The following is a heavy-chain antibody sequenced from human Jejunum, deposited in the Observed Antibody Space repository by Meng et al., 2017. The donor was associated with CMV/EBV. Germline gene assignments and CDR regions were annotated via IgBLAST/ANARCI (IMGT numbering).Heavy chain of an antibody. CDR2: ISSGSSTT. J-gene: IGHJ6*02. V-gene: IGHV3-48*04. D-gene: IGHD6-19*01. CDR3: ARIGRIAVAGTSNYGMDV. CDR1: TYN. Sequence: TYNMNWVRQAPGKGLEWVSYISSGSSTTYYADSVKGRITISRDNAKNSLYLQMNSLRAEDTAIYYCARIGRIAVAGTSNYGMDVWGQGTTVTVSS.